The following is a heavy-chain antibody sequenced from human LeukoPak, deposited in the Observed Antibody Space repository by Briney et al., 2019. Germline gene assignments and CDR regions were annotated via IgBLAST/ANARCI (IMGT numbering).Heavy chain of an antibody. D-gene: IGHD2-21*01. CDR2: INPSGGST. CDR3: AKDIRYDNYYMDV. V-gene: IGHV1-46*01. CDR1: GYTFTSYY. J-gene: IGHJ6*03. Sequence: GASVKVSCKASGYTFTSYYMHWVRQAPGQGLEWMGIINPSGGSTSYAQKFQGRVTMTRDMSTSTVYIELSSLRSEDTAVYYCAKDIRYDNYYMDVWGKGTTVTISS.